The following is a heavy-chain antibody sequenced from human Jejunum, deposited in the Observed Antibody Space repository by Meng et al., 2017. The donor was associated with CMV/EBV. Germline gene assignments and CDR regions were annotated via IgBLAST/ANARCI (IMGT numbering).Heavy chain of an antibody. CDR1: FTFNMYT. V-gene: IGHV3-21*01. CDR3: ARDYGSGTTGDFDY. CDR2: ISSSSSSDYI. J-gene: IGHJ4*02. D-gene: IGHD3-10*01. Sequence: FTFNMYTMNWLRQAPGKGLEWVSSISSSSSSDYIYYADSVKGRFTISRDNTKNSLYLQLNTLRVEDTAVYYCARDYGSGTTGDFDYWGQGMLVTVSS.